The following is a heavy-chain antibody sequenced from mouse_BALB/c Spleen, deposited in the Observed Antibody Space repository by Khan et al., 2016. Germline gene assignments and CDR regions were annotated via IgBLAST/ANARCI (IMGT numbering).Heavy chain of an antibody. V-gene: IGHV1S56*01. J-gene: IGHJ3*01. D-gene: IGHD2-14*01. CDR2: IYPGNVNT. CDR1: GYTFTSYY. CDR3: SINYYRYGEGLAY. Sequence: QVQLQQSGPELVKPGASVRISCKASGYTFTSYYIHWVKQRPGQGLEWIGWIYPGNVNTKYNEKFKGKATLTADKSSSTAYMQLSSLTSEDSAVNFCSINYYRYGEGLAYWGQGTLVAVSA.